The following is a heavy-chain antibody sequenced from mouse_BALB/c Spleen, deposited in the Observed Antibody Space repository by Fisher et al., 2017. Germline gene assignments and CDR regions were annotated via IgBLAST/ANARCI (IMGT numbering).Heavy chain of an antibody. J-gene: IGHJ4*01. D-gene: IGHD4-1*01. CDR3: ARGVGRPYYYAMDY. Sequence: RFTISRDNAKNTLYLEMSSLRSEDTAMYYCARGVGRPYYYAMDYWGQGTSVTVSS. V-gene: IGHV5-9-4*01.